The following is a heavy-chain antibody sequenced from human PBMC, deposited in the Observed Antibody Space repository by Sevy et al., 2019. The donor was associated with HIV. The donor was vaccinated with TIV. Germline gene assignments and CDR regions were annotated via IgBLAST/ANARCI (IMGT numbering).Heavy chain of an antibody. D-gene: IGHD6-19*01. V-gene: IGHV3-33*01. CDR2: IWYDGSNN. J-gene: IGHJ4*02. Sequence: GGSLRLSCVASGFTFSTYGMHWVRQAPGKGLEWVAVIWYDGSNNEYVDSVKGRFTISRDNSKDTLYLQMNSLRAEDTAVYYCARENIAVAGIGYYFDHWGQGTLVTVSS. CDR3: ARENIAVAGIGYYFDH. CDR1: GFTFSTYG.